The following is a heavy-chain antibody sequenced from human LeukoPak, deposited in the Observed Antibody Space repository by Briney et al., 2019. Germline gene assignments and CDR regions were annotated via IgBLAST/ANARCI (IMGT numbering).Heavy chain of an antibody. V-gene: IGHV5-51*01. CDR2: IYPGDSDT. CDR1: GYSFTSYW. J-gene: IGHJ4*02. Sequence: GESLKISCKGSGYSFTSYWIGWVRQMPGKGLEWMGIIYPGDSDTRYSPSFQGQVTISADKSISTAYMELSRLRSDDTAVYYCARSYYYDSSGYHHFDYWGQGTLVTVSS. D-gene: IGHD3-22*01. CDR3: ARSYYYDSSGYHHFDY.